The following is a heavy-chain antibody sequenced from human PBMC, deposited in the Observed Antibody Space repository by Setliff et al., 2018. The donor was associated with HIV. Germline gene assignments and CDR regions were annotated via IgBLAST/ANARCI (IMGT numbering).Heavy chain of an antibody. CDR2: IKSDGTST. CDR1: GFTFSPYW. J-gene: IGHJ4*02. Sequence: PGGSLRLSCAASGFTFSPYWMHWVRQAPGKGLVWVSRIKSDGTSTTYADSVKGRFTISRDNAKNTLYLQMNSLRAEDTAVYYCARDLSYDYDRSSDTFDYWGQGTLVTVSS. CDR3: ARDLSYDYDRSSDTFDY. V-gene: IGHV3-74*03. D-gene: IGHD3-22*01.